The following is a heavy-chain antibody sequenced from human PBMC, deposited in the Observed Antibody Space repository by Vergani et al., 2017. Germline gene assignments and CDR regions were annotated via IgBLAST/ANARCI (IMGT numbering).Heavy chain of an antibody. Sequence: QVQLQQWGAGLLKPSETLSLTCAVYGGFFSGYYWSWIRQPPGKGLGWIGEINHSGSTNYHPSLKSRVTISVDTSKNQFSLKLSSVTAAETAVYYCARKRLLVVRGVIITGFKDYWGQGTLVTVSS. D-gene: IGHD3-10*01. CDR2: INHSGST. CDR1: GGFFSGYY. J-gene: IGHJ4*02. V-gene: IGHV4-34*01. CDR3: ARKRLLVVRGVIITGFKDY.